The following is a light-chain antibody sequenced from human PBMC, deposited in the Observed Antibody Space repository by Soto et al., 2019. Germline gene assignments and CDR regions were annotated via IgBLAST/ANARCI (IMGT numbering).Light chain of an antibody. V-gene: IGKV1-39*01. CDR1: QSVSTY. J-gene: IGKJ4*01. CDR3: QQGHSRLVT. Sequence: DIQMTQSPSSLSASVGDRVTITCRASQSVSTYLNWYHQKPGRAPKLRVYAASILQSGVPLRVSGGGSTTYFTLTITDLQPEDSATYYCQQGHSRLVTFGGGTKIEIK. CDR2: AAS.